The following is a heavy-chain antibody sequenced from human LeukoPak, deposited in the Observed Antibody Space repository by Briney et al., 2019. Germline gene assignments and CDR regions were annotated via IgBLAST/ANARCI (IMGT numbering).Heavy chain of an antibody. Sequence: SETLSLTCTVSGASISFYYWSWIRQPPGKGLEWIGYIYYSGSTKYNPSLKSRVTMSIDTSKNQFSLNLKSVTAADTAVYYCALDSSGWSDDSFDIWDHGTMVTVSS. CDR1: GASISFYY. CDR2: IYYSGST. J-gene: IGHJ3*02. V-gene: IGHV4-59*01. D-gene: IGHD6-13*01. CDR3: ALDSSGWSDDSFDI.